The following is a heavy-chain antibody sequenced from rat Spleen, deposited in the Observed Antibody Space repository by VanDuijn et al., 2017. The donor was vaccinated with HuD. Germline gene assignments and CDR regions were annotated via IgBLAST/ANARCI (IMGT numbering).Heavy chain of an antibody. Sequence: EVQLVESGGGLVQPGRSLKLSCAASGFIFSDYNMAWVRQAPKKGLEWVTTIFYDGTRTYYRDSVKGRFTISRDNVNSILYLQMDSLRSEDTATYYCATSYYDAFSYWGQGALVTVSS. CDR1: GFIFSDYN. D-gene: IGHD1-12*01. CDR2: IFYDGTRT. V-gene: IGHV5S10*01. CDR3: ATSYYDAFSY. J-gene: IGHJ3*01.